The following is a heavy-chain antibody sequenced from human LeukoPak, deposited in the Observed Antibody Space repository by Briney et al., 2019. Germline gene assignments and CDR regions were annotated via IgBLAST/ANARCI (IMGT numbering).Heavy chain of an antibody. CDR2: INPNSGGT. CDR3: ARDFNYYGSGSFPDY. V-gene: IGHV1-2*02. CDR1: GYTFTGYY. D-gene: IGHD3-10*01. Sequence: ASVKVSCKASGYTFTGYYMHWVRQAPGQGLERMGWINPNSGGTNYAQKLQGRVTMTRDTSISTAYMELSRLRSDDTAVYYCARDFNYYGSGSFPDYWGQGTLVTVSS. J-gene: IGHJ4*02.